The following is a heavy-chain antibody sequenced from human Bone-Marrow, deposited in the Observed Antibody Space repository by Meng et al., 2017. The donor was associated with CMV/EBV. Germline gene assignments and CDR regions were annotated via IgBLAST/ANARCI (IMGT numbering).Heavy chain of an antibody. Sequence: GESLKISCAASGFTFSSYGMHWVRQAPGKGLEWVAFIRYDGSNKYYADSVKGRFTISRDNSKNTLYLQMNSLRAEDTAVYYCARVDFGTTVTHALVYGMDVWGQGPTVTVAS. J-gene: IGHJ6*02. CDR1: GFTFSSYG. CDR3: ARVDFGTTVTHALVYGMDV. V-gene: IGHV3-30*02. D-gene: IGHD4-11*01. CDR2: IRYDGSNK.